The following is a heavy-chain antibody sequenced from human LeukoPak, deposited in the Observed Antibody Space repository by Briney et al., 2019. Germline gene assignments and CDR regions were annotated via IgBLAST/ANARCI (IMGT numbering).Heavy chain of an antibody. CDR3: ARAGGDSSGYYYLFDY. D-gene: IGHD3-22*01. CDR2: ISSNGGST. J-gene: IGHJ4*02. CDR1: GFTFSSYA. V-gene: IGHV3-64*01. Sequence: TGGSLRLSCAASGFTFSSYAMHWVRQAPGKGLEYVSAISSNGGSTYYANSVKGRFTISRDNSKNTLYLQMGSLRAEDMAVYYCARAGGDSSGYYYLFDYWGQGTLVTVSS.